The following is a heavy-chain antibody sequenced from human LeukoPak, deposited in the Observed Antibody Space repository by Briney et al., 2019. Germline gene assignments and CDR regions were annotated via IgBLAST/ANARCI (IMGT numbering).Heavy chain of an antibody. CDR2: ISYDGSNK. Sequence: GGSLRLSCAASGFTFSSYAMHWVRQAPGKGLEWVAVISYDGSNKYYADSVKGRFTISRDNSKNTLYLQMNSLRAEDTAVYYCARDIGYSWGQGTLVTVSS. J-gene: IGHJ4*02. CDR3: ARDIGYS. V-gene: IGHV3-30*04. CDR1: GFTFSSYA. D-gene: IGHD6-13*01.